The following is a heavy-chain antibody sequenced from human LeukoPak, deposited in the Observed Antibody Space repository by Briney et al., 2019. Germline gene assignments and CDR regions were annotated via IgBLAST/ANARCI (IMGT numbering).Heavy chain of an antibody. CDR1: GFTFSSYA. D-gene: IGHD2-21*01. CDR3: AKDPEDCGGDCSYTGYFQH. CDR2: ISGSGGST. J-gene: IGHJ1*01. Sequence: GGSLRLSCAASGFTFSSYAMSWVRQAPGKGLEWVSAISGSGGSTYYADSVKGRFTISRDNSKNTLYLQMNSLRAEDTAVYYCAKDPEDCGGDCSYTGYFQHWGQGTLVTVSS. V-gene: IGHV3-23*01.